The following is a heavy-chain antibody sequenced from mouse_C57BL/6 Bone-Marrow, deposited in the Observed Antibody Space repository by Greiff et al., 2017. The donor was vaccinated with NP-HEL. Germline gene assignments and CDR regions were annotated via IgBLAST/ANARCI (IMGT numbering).Heavy chain of an antibody. D-gene: IGHD1-1*01. V-gene: IGHV1-64*01. CDR3: ARKDYGSFAWFAY. J-gene: IGHJ3*01. CDR2: IHPNSGST. CDR1: GYTFTSYW. Sequence: VQLQQPGAELVKPGASVKLSCKASGYTFTSYWMHWVKQRPGQGLEWIGMIHPNSGSTNYNEKFKSKATLTVDKSSSTAYMQLSSLTSEDSAVYYCARKDYGSFAWFAYWGQGTLVTVSA.